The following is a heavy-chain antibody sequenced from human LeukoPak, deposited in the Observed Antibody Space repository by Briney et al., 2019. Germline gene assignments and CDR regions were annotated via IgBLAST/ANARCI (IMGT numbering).Heavy chain of an antibody. V-gene: IGHV4-34*01. CDR1: GGSFSGYY. CDR3: GLELHY. D-gene: IGHD1-26*01. CDR2: INDSGRT. J-gene: IGHJ4*02. Sequence: SETLSLTCAVHGGSFSGYYYTWIRQPPGQGLEWIGEINDSGRTNYNPALKSRVTISADTSKNQFSLKLSSVTAADAAVYARGLELHYWGQGALVTVSS.